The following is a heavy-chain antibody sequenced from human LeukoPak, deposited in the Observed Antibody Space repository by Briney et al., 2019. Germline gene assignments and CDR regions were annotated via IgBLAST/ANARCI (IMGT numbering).Heavy chain of an antibody. J-gene: IGHJ5*02. V-gene: IGHV3-30-3*01. Sequence: GGSLRLSCAASGFTFSSYAMHWVRQAPGKGLEWVAVISYDGSNKYYADSVKGRFTISRDNSKNTLYPQMNSLRAEDTAVYYCARDQSGRWLVLNWFDPWGQGTLVTVSS. CDR1: GFTFSSYA. CDR2: ISYDGSNK. CDR3: ARDQSGRWLVLNWFDP. D-gene: IGHD6-19*01.